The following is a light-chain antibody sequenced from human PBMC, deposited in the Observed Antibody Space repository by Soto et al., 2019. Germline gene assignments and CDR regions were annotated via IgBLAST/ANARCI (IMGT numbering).Light chain of an antibody. CDR1: QSISDT. J-gene: IGKJ4*01. Sequence: IVVTQSPATLSVSPWGRATLSCRASQSISDTLAWYQQKPGQAPRLLIYGASKRATGFPARFSGSGSGTDFILTINRLEPEDFAVYYCQEFASNFGGGTKVDIK. CDR2: GAS. CDR3: QEFASN. V-gene: IGKV3-15*01.